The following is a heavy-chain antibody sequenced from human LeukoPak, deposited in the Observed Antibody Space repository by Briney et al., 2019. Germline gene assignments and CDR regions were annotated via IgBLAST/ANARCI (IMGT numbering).Heavy chain of an antibody. CDR1: GFTFNNYA. D-gene: IGHD2-2*01. J-gene: IGHJ4*02. CDR2: ISSSSSYI. V-gene: IGHV3-21*01. Sequence: PGGSLRLSXAASGFTFNNYAMTWVRQAPGKGLEWVSSISSSSSYIYYADSVKGRFTISRDNAKNSLYLQMNSLRAEDTAVYYCAKGVVVPADPFDYWGQGTLVTVSS. CDR3: AKGVVVPADPFDY.